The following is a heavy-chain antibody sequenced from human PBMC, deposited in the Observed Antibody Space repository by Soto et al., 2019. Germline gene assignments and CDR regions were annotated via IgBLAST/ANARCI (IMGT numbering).Heavy chain of an antibody. V-gene: IGHV4-34*01. CDR3: ARGPYYGSGSYYGTYYYYGMDV. CDR1: GGSFSGYY. J-gene: IGHJ6*04. D-gene: IGHD3-10*01. Sequence: SETLSLTCAVYGGSFSGYYWSWIRQPPGKGLEWIGEINHSGSTNYNPSLKSRVTISVDTSKNQFSLKLSPVTAADTAVYYCARGPYYGSGSYYGTYYYYGMDVWGKGTTVTVS. CDR2: INHSGST.